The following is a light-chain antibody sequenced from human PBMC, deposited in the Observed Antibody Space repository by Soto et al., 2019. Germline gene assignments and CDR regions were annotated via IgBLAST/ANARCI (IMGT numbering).Light chain of an antibody. J-gene: IGKJ5*01. CDR3: MQSMLIPLT. Sequence: DVVMTQTPLSLSVTPGQPASISCKSSRSLLHSDGKTYLYWYLQKPGQPPQLLIYHVSNRFSGVPERFSGSGSGADFTLKISRVEADDVGVYYCMQSMLIPLTFGQGTRLEIK. V-gene: IGKV2D-29*01. CDR1: RSLLHSDGKTY. CDR2: HVS.